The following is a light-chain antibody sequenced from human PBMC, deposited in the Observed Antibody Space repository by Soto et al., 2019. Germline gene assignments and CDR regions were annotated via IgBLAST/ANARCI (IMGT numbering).Light chain of an antibody. V-gene: IGLV3-21*02. CDR1: NIGSKS. CDR3: QVWESDDDPVV. Sequence: SYEPTQPPSVSVAPGQTARPTSGGLNIGSKSVHWSQQKPGQAPVTVVYHDSDRPSGIPERFSGSNSGNTATLTISGVEVGDEAVYFCQVWESDDDPVVFGGGTKVTVL. CDR2: HDS. J-gene: IGLJ2*01.